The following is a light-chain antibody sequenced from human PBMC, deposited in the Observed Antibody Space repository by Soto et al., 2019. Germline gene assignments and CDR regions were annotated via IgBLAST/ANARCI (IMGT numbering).Light chain of an antibody. CDR1: QGVTTN. J-gene: IGKJ5*01. V-gene: IGKV3-15*01. Sequence: EIVMTQSPATLSVSPGERATPSCRAGQGVTTNFAWYQQKSGQSPRLLIYDVSIRATGVPARFSATGSGTEFTLTISSLQSEDFAVYYCQQYNNWPSITFGQGTRLEI. CDR3: QQYNNWPSIT. CDR2: DVS.